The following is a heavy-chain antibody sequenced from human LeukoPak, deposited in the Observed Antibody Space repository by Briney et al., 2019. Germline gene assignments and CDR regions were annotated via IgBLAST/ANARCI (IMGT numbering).Heavy chain of an antibody. J-gene: IGHJ4*02. V-gene: IGHV1-24*01. CDR2: FDPEDGET. CDR3: ATGNWNDPSRPFDY. D-gene: IGHD1-1*01. Sequence: ASVKVSCKVSGYTFTELSMHWVRQAPGKGLEWMGGFDPEDGETIYAQKFQGRVTMTEDTSTDTAYMELSSLRSEDTAVYYCATGNWNDPSRPFDYWGQGTLVTVSS. CDR1: GYTFTELS.